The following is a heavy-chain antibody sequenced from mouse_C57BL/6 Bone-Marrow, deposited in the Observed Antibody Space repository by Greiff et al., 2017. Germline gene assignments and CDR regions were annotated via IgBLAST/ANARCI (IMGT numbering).Heavy chain of an antibody. CDR1: GFSFNTYA. J-gene: IGHJ4*01. D-gene: IGHD3-2*02. V-gene: IGHV10-1*01. CDR3: VRDSSGLYYAMDY. Sequence: VQLKESGGGLVQPKGSLKLSCAASGFSFNTYAMNWVRQAPGKGLEWVARIRSKSNNYATYYADSVKDRFTISRDDSESMLYLQMNNLKTEDTAMYYCVRDSSGLYYAMDYWGQGTSVTVSS. CDR2: IRSKSNNYAT.